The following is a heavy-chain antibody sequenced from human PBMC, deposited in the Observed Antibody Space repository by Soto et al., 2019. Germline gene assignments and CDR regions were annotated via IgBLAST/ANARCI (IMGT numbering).Heavy chain of an antibody. CDR3: ARGSATTGLDYYYYYGMYV. J-gene: IGHJ6*02. CDR2: ISAYNGNT. Sequence: ASVKVSCKASGYTFTSYGISWVRQAPGQGLEWMGWISAYNGNTNYAQKFQGRVTITADESTSTAYMELSSLRSEDTAVYYCARGSATTGLDYYYYYGMYVWGQGTTVTVSS. D-gene: IGHD1-1*01. CDR1: GYTFTSYG. V-gene: IGHV1-18*01.